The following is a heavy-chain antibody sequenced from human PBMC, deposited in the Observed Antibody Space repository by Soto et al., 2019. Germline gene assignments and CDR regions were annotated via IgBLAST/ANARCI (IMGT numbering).Heavy chain of an antibody. V-gene: IGHV3-73*02. CDR1: GFTFSGSA. J-gene: IGHJ3*02. Sequence: EVQLVESGGGLVQPGGSLKLSCAASGFTFSGSAMHWVRQASGKGLEWVGRIRSKANSYATAYAASVKGRFTISRDDSKNTAYLQMNSLKTEDTAVYYCTSLHRGYWRGSQHDAFDIWGQGTMVTVSS. D-gene: IGHD2-15*01. CDR2: IRSKANSYAT. CDR3: TSLHRGYWRGSQHDAFDI.